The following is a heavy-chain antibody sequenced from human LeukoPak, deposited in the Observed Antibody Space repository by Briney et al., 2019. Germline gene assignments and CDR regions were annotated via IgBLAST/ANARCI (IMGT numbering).Heavy chain of an antibody. J-gene: IGHJ4*02. CDR2: IYYSGST. D-gene: IGHD4-17*01. CDR1: GGSISSSSYY. CDR3: ARDDVFGDYARDY. Sequence: SETLSLTCTVSGGSISSSSYYWGWIRQPPGKGLEWIGSIYYSGSTYYNPSLKSRVTISVDTSKNQFSLKLSSVTAADTAVYYCARDDVFGDYARDYWGQGTLVTVSS. V-gene: IGHV4-39*07.